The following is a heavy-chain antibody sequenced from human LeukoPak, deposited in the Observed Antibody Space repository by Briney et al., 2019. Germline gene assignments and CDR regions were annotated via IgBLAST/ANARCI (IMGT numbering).Heavy chain of an antibody. V-gene: IGHV3-23*01. CDR2: ISSGGART. Sequence: QTGGSLRLSCAATGFSFSSYALSWVRQAPGKGLEWVSAISSGGARTYYADSGTGRFTKSRDNAQNMLVLQMSSLRAEDAAMYYCTREAIATGYAYDWGQGTLVTVSS. D-gene: IGHD3-16*01. CDR1: GFSFSSYA. J-gene: IGHJ4*02. CDR3: TREAIATGYAYD.